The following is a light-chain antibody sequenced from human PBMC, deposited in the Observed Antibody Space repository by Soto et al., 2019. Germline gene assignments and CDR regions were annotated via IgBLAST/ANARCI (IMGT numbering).Light chain of an antibody. CDR3: ASYTSSGTLVV. CDR1: SSDVGGYKH. CDR2: DVS. Sequence: QSALTQPASVSGSPGQSITISCTGTSSDVGGYKHVSWYQQHPGKAPKLIIYDVSSRPSGVSNRFSGSKSGNTASLTISGLRAEDESDYYCASYTSSGTLVVFGGGTKVTVL. V-gene: IGLV2-14*03. J-gene: IGLJ2*01.